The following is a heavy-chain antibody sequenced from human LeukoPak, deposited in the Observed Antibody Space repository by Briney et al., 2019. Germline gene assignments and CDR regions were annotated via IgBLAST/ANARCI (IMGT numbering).Heavy chain of an antibody. J-gene: IGHJ3*02. CDR2: IYYSGST. CDR1: GGSISSGGYY. Sequence: SETLSLTCTVSGGSISSGGYYWSWIRQHPGKGLEWIGYIYYSGSTYYNPSLKSRVTISVDTSKSQFSLKLSSVTAADTAVYYCAREGVLGAFDIWGQGTMVTVSS. D-gene: IGHD3-3*02. V-gene: IGHV4-31*03. CDR3: AREGVLGAFDI.